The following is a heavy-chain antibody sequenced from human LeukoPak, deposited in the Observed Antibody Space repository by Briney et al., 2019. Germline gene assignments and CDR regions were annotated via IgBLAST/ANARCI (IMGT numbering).Heavy chain of an antibody. Sequence: PGGSLRLSCAASGFTFSSYAMSWVRQAPGKGLEWVSAISGSGGSTYYADSVKGRFTISRDNSKDTLYLQMNSLRAEDTAVYYCAKNIAVAGTGDYWGQGTLVTVSS. CDR3: AKNIAVAGTGDY. CDR2: ISGSGGST. V-gene: IGHV3-23*01. J-gene: IGHJ4*02. D-gene: IGHD6-19*01. CDR1: GFTFSSYA.